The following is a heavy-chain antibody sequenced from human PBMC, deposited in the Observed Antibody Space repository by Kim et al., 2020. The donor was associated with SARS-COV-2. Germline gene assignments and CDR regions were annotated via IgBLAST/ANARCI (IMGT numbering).Heavy chain of an antibody. CDR1: GFTFSSYA. CDR3: ARDPSPTIL. D-gene: IGHD2-21*01. CDR2: ISYDGSNK. J-gene: IGHJ4*02. V-gene: IGHV3-30-3*01. Sequence: GGSLRLSCAASGFTFSSYAMHWVRQAPGKGLEWVAVISYDGSNKYYADSVKGRFTISRDNSKNTLYLQMNSLRAEDTAVYYCARDPSPTILWGQGTLVTVSS.